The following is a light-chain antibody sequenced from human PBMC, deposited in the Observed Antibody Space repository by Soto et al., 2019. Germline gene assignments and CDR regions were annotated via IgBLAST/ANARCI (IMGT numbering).Light chain of an antibody. CDR1: NLGTKS. V-gene: IGLV3-21*01. J-gene: IGLJ2*01. CDR2: YDS. Sequence: SYELTQPPSVSVAPGKTARISCGRNNLGTKSVHWYQQKPGQATGLVIYYDSARPSGIPERVSGAIAGNTATLTISTVEAGDEADDDCPVWDRRKDQRVVFGGGTKVTVL. CDR3: PVWDRRKDQRVV.